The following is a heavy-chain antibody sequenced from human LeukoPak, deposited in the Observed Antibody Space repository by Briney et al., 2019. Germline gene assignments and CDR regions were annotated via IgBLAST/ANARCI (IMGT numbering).Heavy chain of an antibody. CDR1: GGSISSYY. V-gene: IGHV4-4*07. J-gene: IGHJ5*02. CDR2: IYTSGRN. Sequence: SETLSLTCTLSGGSISSYYWSWIRQPAGKGLVCIGRIYTSGRNNYHPPLKRRVTMSLDTSKNQLSLKLSSVTAADTAVYYCARAHITFFGASNWFDPWGQGTLVTVSS. CDR3: ARAHITFFGASNWFDP. D-gene: IGHD3-3*01.